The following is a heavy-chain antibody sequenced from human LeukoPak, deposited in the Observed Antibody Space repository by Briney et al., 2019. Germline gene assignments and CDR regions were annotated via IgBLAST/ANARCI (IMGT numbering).Heavy chain of an antibody. D-gene: IGHD3-22*01. CDR1: GGSFSGYY. CDR2: INHSGST. CDR3: ARVGYYYDSSGYQDY. J-gene: IGHJ4*02. V-gene: IGHV4-34*01. Sequence: SETLSLTCAVYGGSFSGYYWSWIRQPPGKGLEWIGEINHSGSTYYNPSLKSRVTISVGRSKNQFSLKLSSVTAADTAVYYCARVGYYYDSSGYQDYWGQGTLVTVSS.